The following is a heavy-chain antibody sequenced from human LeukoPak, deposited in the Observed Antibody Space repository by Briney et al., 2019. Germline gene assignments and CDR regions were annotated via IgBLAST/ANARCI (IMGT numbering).Heavy chain of an antibody. V-gene: IGHV4-59*01. CDR2: IYYSGST. J-gene: IGHJ5*02. CDR3: ARVTRDSSSWYENWFDP. Sequence: SETLSLTCTVSGVSISSYYWSWIRQPPGKGLEWIGYIYYSGSTNYNPSLKSRVTISVDTSKNQFSLKLSSVTAADTAVYYCARVTRDSSSWYENWFDPWGQGTLVTVSS. D-gene: IGHD6-13*01. CDR1: GVSISSYY.